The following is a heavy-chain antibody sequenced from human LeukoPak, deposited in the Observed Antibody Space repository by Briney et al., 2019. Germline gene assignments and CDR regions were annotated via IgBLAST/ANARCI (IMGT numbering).Heavy chain of an antibody. CDR1: GYTFTSYA. CDR3: AAGDGDYYYYYYMDV. Sequence: SVKVSCKASGYTFTSYAISWVRQAPGQGLEWMGRIIPIFGTANYAQKFQGRVTITTDESTSTAYMELSSLRSEDTAVYYCAAGDGDYYYYYYMDVWGKGTTVTVSS. CDR2: IIPIFGTA. V-gene: IGHV1-69*05. J-gene: IGHJ6*03. D-gene: IGHD4-17*01.